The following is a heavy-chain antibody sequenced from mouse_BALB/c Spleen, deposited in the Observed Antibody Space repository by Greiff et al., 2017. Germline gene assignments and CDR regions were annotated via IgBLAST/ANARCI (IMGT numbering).Heavy chain of an antibody. Sequence: VQLQQSGAELVKPGASVKLSCTASGFNIKDTYMHWVKQRPEQGLEWIGRIDPANGNTKYDPKFQDKATLTADKSSSTAYMQLSSLTSEDSAVYYCARNYGSSYFDYWGQGTTLTVSS. CDR2: IDPANGNT. D-gene: IGHD1-1*01. CDR3: ARNYGSSYFDY. V-gene: IGHV14-3*02. CDR1: GFNIKDTY. J-gene: IGHJ2*01.